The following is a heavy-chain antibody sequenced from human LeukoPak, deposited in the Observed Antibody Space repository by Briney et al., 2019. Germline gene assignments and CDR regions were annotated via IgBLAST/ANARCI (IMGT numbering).Heavy chain of an antibody. Sequence: SGTLSLTCAVSGGSISSGNWWSWVRQPPGKGLEWIGEIYHSGSTNYNPSLKSRVTISVDKSKNQFSLKLSSVTAADTAVYYCARDSGRGPGSWFDPWGQGTLVTVSS. D-gene: IGHD1-1*01. CDR2: IYHSGST. CDR3: ARDSGRGPGSWFDP. J-gene: IGHJ5*02. V-gene: IGHV4-4*02. CDR1: GGSISSGNW.